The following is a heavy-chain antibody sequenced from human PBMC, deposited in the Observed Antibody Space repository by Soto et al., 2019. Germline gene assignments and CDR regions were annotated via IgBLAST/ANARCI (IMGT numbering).Heavy chain of an antibody. D-gene: IGHD3-10*01. CDR1: GGSISSNIYY. V-gene: IGHV4-39*01. J-gene: IGHJ5*01. Sequence: SETLSLTCTVSGGSISSNIYYWGWIRQPPGKGLEWIGNIHYSGSTYYVSSLKTRVTISVDTSKNQFSLKLSSVTAADTAVYYCARLGRYYQSLDTWGPGTLVTVSS. CDR2: IHYSGST. CDR3: ARLGRYYQSLDT.